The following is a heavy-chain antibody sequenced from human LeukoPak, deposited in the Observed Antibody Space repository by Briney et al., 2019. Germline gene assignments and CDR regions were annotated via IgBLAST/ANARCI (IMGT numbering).Heavy chain of an antibody. V-gene: IGHV3-74*01. CDR1: GFTFSNYW. CDR2: INSDGINT. J-gene: IGHJ3*02. D-gene: IGHD4-11*01. CDR3: ARHDYTDAFDI. Sequence: GGSLRLSCAASGFTFSNYWMHWVRQAPGKGLVWVSRINSDGINTSYADSVKGRFTISRDNAKNTLNLQMNSLRAEDTAVYYCARHDYTDAFDIWGQGTMVTVSS.